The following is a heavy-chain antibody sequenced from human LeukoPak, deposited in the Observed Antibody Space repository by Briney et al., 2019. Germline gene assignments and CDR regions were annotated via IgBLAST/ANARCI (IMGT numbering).Heavy chain of an antibody. CDR1: GGSISSYY. V-gene: IGHV4-59*01. Sequence: SETLSLTCTVSGGSISSYYWSWIRQPPGKGLEWIGYIYYSGSTNYNPSLKSRVTISVDTSKNQFSLKLSSVTAADTAVYYCARSKTGQHHFDYWGQGTLVTVSS. D-gene: IGHD1-1*01. J-gene: IGHJ4*02. CDR3: ARSKTGQHHFDY. CDR2: IYYSGST.